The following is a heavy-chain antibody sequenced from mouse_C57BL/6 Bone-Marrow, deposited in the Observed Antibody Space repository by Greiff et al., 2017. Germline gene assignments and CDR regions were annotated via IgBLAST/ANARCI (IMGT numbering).Heavy chain of an antibody. V-gene: IGHV1-59*01. CDR1: GYTFTSYW. CDR2: IDPSDSYT. Sequence: VQLQQSGAELARPGASVKLSCKASGYTFTSYWMHWVKQRPGQGLEWIGVIDPSDSYTNYNQKFKGKATLTVDTSSSTAYMQLSSLTSEDSAVYYCARITTVVATDYWGQGTTLTVSS. J-gene: IGHJ2*01. CDR3: ARITTVVATDY. D-gene: IGHD1-1*01.